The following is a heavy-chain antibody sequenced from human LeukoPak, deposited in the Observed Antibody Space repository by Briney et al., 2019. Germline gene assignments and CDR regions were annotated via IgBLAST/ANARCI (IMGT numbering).Heavy chain of an antibody. J-gene: IGHJ2*01. Sequence: PGGSLRLSCAAPGFTFSSYAMSWVRQAPGKRLDSVSGVTASGNTRYYAASVKGRFTISRDNSNYTLYLKMDSLRAEDTAVYYCAKAIRNLGWYFDLWGRGTLVTVSS. V-gene: IGHV3-23*01. CDR1: GFTFSSYA. CDR3: AKAIRNLGWYFDL. D-gene: IGHD3-3*01. CDR2: VTASGNTR.